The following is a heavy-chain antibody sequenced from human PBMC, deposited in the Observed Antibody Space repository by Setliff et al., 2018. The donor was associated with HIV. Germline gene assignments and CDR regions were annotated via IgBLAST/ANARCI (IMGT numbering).Heavy chain of an antibody. Sequence: SETLSLTCAVSGYSISSGYYWAWIRQPPGKGLEWIGNIYHTGSSYYNPSLNDRATISLDTSKNQFSLKLNSVTASDTAVYYCARAAAGNTGPFDLWGQGSPVTVS. D-gene: IGHD4-17*01. V-gene: IGHV4-38-2*01. CDR1: GYSISSGYY. CDR3: ARAAAGNTGPFDL. CDR2: IYHTGSS. J-gene: IGHJ4*02.